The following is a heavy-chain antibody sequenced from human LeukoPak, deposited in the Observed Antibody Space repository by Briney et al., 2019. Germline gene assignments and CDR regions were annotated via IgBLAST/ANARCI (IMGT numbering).Heavy chain of an antibody. D-gene: IGHD2-2*01. CDR3: ARQGLDTNGSFDY. Sequence: SETLSLTCTVSGGSISSSSYYWGWIRQPPGKGLERIGSIYYSGSTYYNPSLKSRVTISVDTSKNQFSLKLSSVTAADTAVYYCARQGLDTNGSFDYRGQGTLVTVSS. V-gene: IGHV4-39*01. J-gene: IGHJ4*02. CDR2: IYYSGST. CDR1: GGSISSSSYY.